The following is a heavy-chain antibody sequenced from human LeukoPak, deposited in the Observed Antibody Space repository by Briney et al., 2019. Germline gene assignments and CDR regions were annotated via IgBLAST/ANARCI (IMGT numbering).Heavy chain of an antibody. Sequence: GSVKVSCKASGYTFTSYGISWVRQAPGQRLEWMGWISAYNGNTNYAQKLQGRVTMTTDTSTSTAYMELRSLGSDDTAVYYCARVQILEWLSNQLDYWGQGTLVTVSS. CDR1: GYTFTSYG. CDR3: ARVQILEWLSNQLDY. J-gene: IGHJ4*02. V-gene: IGHV1-18*01. CDR2: ISAYNGNT. D-gene: IGHD3-3*01.